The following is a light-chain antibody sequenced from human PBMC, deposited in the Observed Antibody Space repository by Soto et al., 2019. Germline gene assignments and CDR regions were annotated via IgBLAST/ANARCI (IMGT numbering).Light chain of an antibody. V-gene: IGKV3-20*01. CDR2: GAS. CDR1: QSVSSSY. CDR3: QQYGSSFT. Sequence: EIVLTQSPGTLSLSPGERATLSCRASQSVSSSYLAWYQQKPGQAPRLLIYGASSRATGIPDRFSGSGSGTDFTLTISRLEPEDFAVYYCQQYGSSFTFGPGTKVDI. J-gene: IGKJ3*01.